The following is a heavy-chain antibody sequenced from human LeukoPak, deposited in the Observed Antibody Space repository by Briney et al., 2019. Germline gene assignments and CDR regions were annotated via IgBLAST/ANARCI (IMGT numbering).Heavy chain of an antibody. CDR1: GFNFDDYA. CDR2: INWNSNNI. CDR3: ARDSRYSYGYPDS. J-gene: IGHJ4*02. D-gene: IGHD5-18*01. V-gene: IGHV3-9*01. Sequence: GGSLRLSCAASGFNFDDYAMLWVRQAPGQGLEWVSSINWNSNNIGYADSVKGRFTISRDNAKNSLYLQMNSLRPEDTALYYCARDSRYSYGYPDSWGQGTLVTVSS.